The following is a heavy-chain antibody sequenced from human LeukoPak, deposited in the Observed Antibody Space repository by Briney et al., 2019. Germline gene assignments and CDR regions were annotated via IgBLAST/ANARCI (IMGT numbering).Heavy chain of an antibody. V-gene: IGHV3-9*01. CDR3: AKGRYTMIRGVIDY. CDR1: GFGFDDYA. J-gene: IGHJ4*02. CDR2: ISWNSGSI. D-gene: IGHD3-10*01. Sequence: GGSLRLSCAASGFGFDDYAMHWVRQAPGKGLEWVSGISWNSGSIAHADSVKGRFTISRDNAKNSLYLQMNSLRTEDTALYYCAKGRYTMIRGVIDYWGQGALVTVSS.